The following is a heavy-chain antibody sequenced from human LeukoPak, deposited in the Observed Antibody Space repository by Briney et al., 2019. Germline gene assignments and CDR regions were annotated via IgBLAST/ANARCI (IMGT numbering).Heavy chain of an antibody. Sequence: GGSLRLSCAVSGFTFSSYSMNWVRQAPGKGLEWVSYISSSSSTMYYADSVKGRFTISRDNAKNSLYLQMNSLRAEDTAVYYCARDLGGYTVTTQSGYWGQGTLVTVSS. CDR3: ARDLGGYTVTTQSGY. V-gene: IGHV3-48*01. CDR1: GFTFSSYS. J-gene: IGHJ4*02. CDR2: ISSSSSTM. D-gene: IGHD4-17*01.